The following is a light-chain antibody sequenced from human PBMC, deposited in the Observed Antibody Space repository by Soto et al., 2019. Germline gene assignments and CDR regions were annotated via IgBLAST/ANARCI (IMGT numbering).Light chain of an antibody. V-gene: IGKV3-15*01. J-gene: IGKJ4*01. CDR1: QSVSSN. CDR3: QQYNNWSALT. Sequence: EIVMTQSPATLSVSPGERATLSCRASQSVSSNLAWYQQKPGQAPRILIYGASTRATGIPARFSGSRSGTAVTITISSLQSEDFAVYYCQQYNNWSALTFGGGTKVEIK. CDR2: GAS.